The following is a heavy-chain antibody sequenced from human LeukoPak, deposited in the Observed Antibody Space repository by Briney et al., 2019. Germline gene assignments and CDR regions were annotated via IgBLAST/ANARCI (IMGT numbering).Heavy chain of an antibody. J-gene: IGHJ4*02. Sequence: SETLSLTCSVSGGSISSLYWSWIRQPPGKGLEWIGYIYYTGSTNYNPSLKSRVTMFIDMSKNQFSLRLSSVTAADTAVYYCARHRAYSSSSPFDYWGQGTLVTVSS. CDR2: IYYTGST. V-gene: IGHV4-59*08. D-gene: IGHD6-6*01. CDR3: ARHRAYSSSSPFDY. CDR1: GGSISSLY.